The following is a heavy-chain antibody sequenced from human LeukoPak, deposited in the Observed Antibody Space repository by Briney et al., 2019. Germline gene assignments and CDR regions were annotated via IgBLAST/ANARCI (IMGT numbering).Heavy chain of an antibody. Sequence: GGSLRLSCVASRFTLSSYWMYWVRQAPGKGLVWVSRINSDGSSTSYADSVRGRFTISRDNAKNTLYLQMNSLRAEDTAVYYCSRSNFLDYWGQGTLVTVSS. CDR3: SRSNFLDY. CDR1: RFTLSSYW. CDR2: INSDGSST. J-gene: IGHJ4*02. V-gene: IGHV3-74*01. D-gene: IGHD4-11*01.